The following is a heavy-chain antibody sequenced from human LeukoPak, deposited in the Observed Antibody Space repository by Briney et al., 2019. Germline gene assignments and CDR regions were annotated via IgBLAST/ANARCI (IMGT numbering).Heavy chain of an antibody. CDR3: ARVDYYDSSPDYYYYYYMDV. J-gene: IGHJ6*03. D-gene: IGHD3-22*01. V-gene: IGHV1-2*02. CDR1: GYTFTGYY. CDR2: INPTTVGT. Sequence: ASVKVSCKASGYTFTGYYIHWVRQAPGQGLEWMGWINPTTVGTNYAQKLQGRVTMTTDTSTSTAYMELRSLRSDDTAVYYCARVDYYDSSPDYYYYYYMDVWGKGTTVTVSS.